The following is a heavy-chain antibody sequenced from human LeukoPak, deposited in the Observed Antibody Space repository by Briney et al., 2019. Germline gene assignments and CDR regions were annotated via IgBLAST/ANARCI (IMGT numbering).Heavy chain of an antibody. V-gene: IGHV3-23*01. CDR2: ISGSGGST. CDR1: GFTFSSYA. CDR3: AKGSNPNPLYYYYMDV. D-gene: IGHD4-11*01. Sequence: GGSLRLSCAASGFTFSSYAMSWVRQAPGKGLEWVSAISGSGGSTYYADSVKGRFTISRDNSKNTLYLQMNSLRAEDTAVYYCAKGSNPNPLYYYYMDVWGKGTTVTVSS. J-gene: IGHJ6*03.